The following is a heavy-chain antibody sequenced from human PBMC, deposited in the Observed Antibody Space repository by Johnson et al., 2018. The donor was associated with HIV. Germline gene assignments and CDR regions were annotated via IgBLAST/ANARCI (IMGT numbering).Heavy chain of an antibody. V-gene: IGHV3-33*06. CDR2: IWYDGSNK. Sequence: QMQLVESGGGVVQPGRSLRLSCAASGFTFSSYGMHWVRQAPGKGLEWVAVIWYDGSNKYYADSVKGRFTISRDNSKNTLYLQMNSLRAEDTAVYYCAKGDTVVGAKYAFDFRGQGTMVTVSS. D-gene: IGHD1-26*01. CDR1: GFTFSSYG. J-gene: IGHJ3*01. CDR3: AKGDTVVGAKYAFDF.